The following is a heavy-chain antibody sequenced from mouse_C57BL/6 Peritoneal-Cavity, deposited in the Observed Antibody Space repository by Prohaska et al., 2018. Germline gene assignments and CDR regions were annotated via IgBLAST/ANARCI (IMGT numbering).Heavy chain of an antibody. CDR2: IDPETGGT. CDR3: TRGTTPSWFAY. J-gene: IGHJ3*01. V-gene: IGHV1-15*01. CDR1: GYTFTDYE. D-gene: IGHD1-1*01. Sequence: QVQLQQSGAELVRPGASVTLSCKASGYTFTDYEMHWVKQTPVHGLEWIGAIDPETGGTAYNQKFKGKGILTADKSSSTAYMELRSLTSEDSAVYYCTRGTTPSWFAYWGQGTLVTVSA.